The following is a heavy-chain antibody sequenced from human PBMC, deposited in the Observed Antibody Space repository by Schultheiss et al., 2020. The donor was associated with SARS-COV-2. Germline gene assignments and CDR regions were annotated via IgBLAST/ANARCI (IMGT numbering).Heavy chain of an antibody. Sequence: ASVKVSCKASGYTFTSYYMHWVRQAPGQGLEWMGIINPSGGSTSYAQKFQGRVTMTRDTSTSTVYMELSSLRSEDTAVYYCPSTGTTFLGISVYYYGMDVWGQGTTVTVSS. D-gene: IGHD1-7*01. V-gene: IGHV1-46*01. CDR2: INPSGGST. CDR3: PSTGTTFLGISVYYYGMDV. J-gene: IGHJ6*02. CDR1: GYTFTSYY.